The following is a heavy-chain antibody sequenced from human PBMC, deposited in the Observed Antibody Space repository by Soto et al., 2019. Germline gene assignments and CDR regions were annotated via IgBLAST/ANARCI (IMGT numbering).Heavy chain of an antibody. V-gene: IGHV3-23*01. J-gene: IGHJ3*02. D-gene: IGHD6-6*01. CDR2: ISDSGGLT. CDR1: GFAFSSHP. Sequence: VQLLESGGDLVHPGASLRLSCAASGFAFSSHPMSWVRQAPEKGLEWVAGISDSGGLTYNADSVRGGFTISRDNSKNTLYLQMNSLRAEDTAVYYCARRTFGSSRSFDIWGQGTMVTVSS. CDR3: ARRTFGSSRSFDI.